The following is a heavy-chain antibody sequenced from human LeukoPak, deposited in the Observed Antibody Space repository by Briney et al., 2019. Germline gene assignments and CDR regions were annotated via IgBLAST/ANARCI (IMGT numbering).Heavy chain of an antibody. CDR3: ARARSGWYDLLGDYYGMDV. Sequence: SSETLSLTCTVPGGSISSYYWSWIRQPPGKGLEWIGYIYYSGSTNYNPSLKSRVTISVDTSKNQFSLKLSSVTAADTAVYYCARARSGWYDLLGDYYGMDVWGQGTTVTVSS. V-gene: IGHV4-59*08. CDR2: IYYSGST. J-gene: IGHJ6*02. CDR1: GGSISSYY. D-gene: IGHD6-19*01.